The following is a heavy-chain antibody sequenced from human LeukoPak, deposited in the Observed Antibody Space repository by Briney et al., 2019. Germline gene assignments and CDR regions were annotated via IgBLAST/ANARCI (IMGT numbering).Heavy chain of an antibody. V-gene: IGHV1-3*01. D-gene: IGHD6-19*01. CDR3: ASPSGYNSGWSFDY. Sequence: ASVKVSCKASGYTFTRNAMYWVRQAPGQRLEWMGWINAGNGNTKYSQKFQGRVTITRDTSASTAYMELSSLRSEDTAVYYCASPSGYNSGWSFDYWGQGTLVTVSS. CDR1: GYTFTRNA. CDR2: INAGNGNT. J-gene: IGHJ4*02.